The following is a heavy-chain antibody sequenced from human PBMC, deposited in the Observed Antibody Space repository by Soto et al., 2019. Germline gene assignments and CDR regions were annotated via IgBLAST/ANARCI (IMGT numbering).Heavy chain of an antibody. V-gene: IGHV1-8*01. D-gene: IGHD3-10*01. CDR2: MNPNSGNT. J-gene: IGHJ4*02. CDR3: ARVRNYYGSGSYREDY. CDR1: GYTFTSYD. Sequence: ASVKVSCKASGYTFTSYDINWVRQATGQGLEWMGWMNPNSGNTGYAQKFQGRVTMTRNTSISTAYMELSSLRSEDTAVYYCARVRNYYGSGSYREDYWGQGTLVTVSS.